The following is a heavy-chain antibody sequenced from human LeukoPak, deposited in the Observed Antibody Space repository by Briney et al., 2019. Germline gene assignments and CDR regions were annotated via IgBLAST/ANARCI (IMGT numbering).Heavy chain of an antibody. Sequence: GGSLRLSCAASGFTFSSYSLNWVRQAPGKGLEWVSSITSSSNYIYYEDSVKGRFTISRDNAKSSLYLQMNSLRAEDTAVYYCARVGPTALDYWGQGTLVTVSS. CDR3: ARVGPTALDY. CDR2: ITSSSNYI. V-gene: IGHV3-21*01. CDR1: GFTFSSYS. J-gene: IGHJ4*02. D-gene: IGHD2-2*01.